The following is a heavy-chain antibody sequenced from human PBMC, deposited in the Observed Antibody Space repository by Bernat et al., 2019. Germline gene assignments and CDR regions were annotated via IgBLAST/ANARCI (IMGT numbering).Heavy chain of an antibody. Sequence: QVQLQESGPGLVKPSQTLSLTCTVSGGSISSGNYYWTWIRQYPGKGLEWIGYIYYTGNTYYNPSLKSRVTISVDTSVNQFSLNLNSVTAADTAVYYCARVSAYSSGYGGFDYWGQGVLVTVSS. J-gene: IGHJ4*02. CDR3: ARVSAYSSGYGGFDY. D-gene: IGHD5-18*01. V-gene: IGHV4-31*03. CDR2: IYYTGNT. CDR1: GGSISSGNYY.